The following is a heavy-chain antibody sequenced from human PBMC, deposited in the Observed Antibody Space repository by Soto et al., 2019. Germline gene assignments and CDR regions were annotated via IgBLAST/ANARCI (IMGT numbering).Heavy chain of an antibody. CDR3: ARGRGLVVIHFLDY. J-gene: IGHJ4*02. V-gene: IGHV4-34*01. CDR1: GGSFSGYY. D-gene: IGHD3-22*01. CDR2: INHSGST. Sequence: SQTLSLTCAVYGGSFSGYYWSWIRQPPGKGLEWIGEINHSGSTNYNPSLKSRVTISVDTSKNQFSLKLSSVTAADTAVYYCARGRGLVVIHFLDYWGQGTLVTVSS.